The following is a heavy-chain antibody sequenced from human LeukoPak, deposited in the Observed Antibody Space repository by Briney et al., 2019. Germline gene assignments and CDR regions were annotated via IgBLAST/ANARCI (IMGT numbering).Heavy chain of an antibody. J-gene: IGHJ5*02. CDR2: INAGNGNT. V-gene: IGHV1-3*03. D-gene: IGHD6-6*01. CDR3: ARDGSIAARWFDP. CDR1: GYTFTSYA. Sequence: GASVKVSCKASGYTFTSYAMHWVRQAPGQRLEWMGWINAGNGNTKYSQEFQGRVTITRDTSASTAYMELSSLRSEDTAVYYCARDGSIAARWFDPWGQGTLVTVS.